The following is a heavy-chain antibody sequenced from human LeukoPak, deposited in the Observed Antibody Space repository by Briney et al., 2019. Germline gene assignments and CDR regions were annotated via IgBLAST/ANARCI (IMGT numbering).Heavy chain of an antibody. CDR2: IDSDGSST. V-gene: IGHV3-74*01. CDR3: ASLGYCSGGSCIFGSYYYYYMDV. D-gene: IGHD2-15*01. CDR1: GFTFSSYW. J-gene: IGHJ6*03. Sequence: GGSLRLSCAASGFTFSSYWIHWVRQAPGKGLVWVSRIDSDGSSTSYADSVKGRFTISRDNAKNTLYLQMNSLRAEDTAVYYCASLGYCSGGSCIFGSYYYYYMDVWGKGTTVTVSS.